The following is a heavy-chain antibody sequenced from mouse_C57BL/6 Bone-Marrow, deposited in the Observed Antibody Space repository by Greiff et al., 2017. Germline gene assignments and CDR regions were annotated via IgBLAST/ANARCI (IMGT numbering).Heavy chain of an antibody. D-gene: IGHD2-4*01. V-gene: IGHV1-19*01. CDR2: INPYNGGT. CDR1: GYTFTDYY. CDR3: ARRGCYDDYDGGYYYAMDY. J-gene: IGHJ4*01. Sequence: DVQLQESGPVLVKPGASVKMSCKASGYTFTDYYMNWVKQSHGKSLEWIGVINPYNGGTSYNQKFKGKATLTVYKSSSTAYMELNSLTSEDSAVYYCARRGCYDDYDGGYYYAMDYWGQGTSVTVSS.